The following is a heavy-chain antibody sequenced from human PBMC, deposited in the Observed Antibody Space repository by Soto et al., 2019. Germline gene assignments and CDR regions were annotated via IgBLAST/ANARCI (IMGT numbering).Heavy chain of an antibody. J-gene: IGHJ5*02. V-gene: IGHV1-69*13. D-gene: IGHD3-9*01. CDR3: ARDGSYFEILTGYTSQWILDWFGP. CDR1: GDTFSNFA. CDR2: IIPLFGTI. Sequence: SVKVSCKASGDTFSNFAISWVRQAPGQGLEWMGGIIPLFGTISYAQNFQDRLTIIADESTNTVSMELSSLRSEDTAVYYCARDGSYFEILTGYTSQWILDWFGPWGQGTLVTVSS.